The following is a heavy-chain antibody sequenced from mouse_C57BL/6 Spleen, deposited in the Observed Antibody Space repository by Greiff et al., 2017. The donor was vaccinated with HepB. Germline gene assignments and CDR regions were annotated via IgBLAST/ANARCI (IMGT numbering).Heavy chain of an antibody. CDR3: AREQLRLESGFAY. V-gene: IGHV1-18*01. J-gene: IGHJ3*01. D-gene: IGHD3-2*02. CDR1: GYTFTDYN. CDR2: INPNNGGT. Sequence: VQLQQSGPELVKPGASVKIPCKASGYTFTDYNMDWVKQSHGKSLEWIGDINPNNGGTIYNQKFKGKATLTVDKSSSTAYMELRSLTSEDTAVYYCAREQLRLESGFAYWGQGTLVTVSA.